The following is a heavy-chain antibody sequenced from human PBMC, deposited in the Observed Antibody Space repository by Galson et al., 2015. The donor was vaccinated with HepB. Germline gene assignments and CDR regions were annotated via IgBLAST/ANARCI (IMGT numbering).Heavy chain of an antibody. CDR1: GFTFSSYW. CDR3: ARDQFYCSGGSCYSPATNDY. D-gene: IGHD2-15*01. J-gene: IGHJ4*02. V-gene: IGHV3-74*01. CDR2: INSDGSST. Sequence: SLRLSCAASGFTFSSYWMHWVRQAPGKGLVWVSRINSDGSSTSYADSVKGRFTISRDNAKNTLYLQMNSLRAEDTAVYYCARDQFYCSGGSCYSPATNDYWGQGTLVTVSS.